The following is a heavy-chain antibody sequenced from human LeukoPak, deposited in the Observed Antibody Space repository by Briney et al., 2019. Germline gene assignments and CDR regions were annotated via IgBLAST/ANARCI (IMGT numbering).Heavy chain of an antibody. J-gene: IGHJ4*02. CDR1: GYTFTSYG. CDR3: ARDSGLDSGSYFIDY. CDR2: ISAYNGNT. V-gene: IGHV1-18*01. Sequence: ASVKVSCKASGYTFTSYGISWVRQAPGQGLEWMGWISAYNGNTNYAQKLQGRVTMTTDTSTSTAYMELRSLRSDDTAVYYCARDSGLDSGSYFIDYWGQGTLVTVSS. D-gene: IGHD1-26*01.